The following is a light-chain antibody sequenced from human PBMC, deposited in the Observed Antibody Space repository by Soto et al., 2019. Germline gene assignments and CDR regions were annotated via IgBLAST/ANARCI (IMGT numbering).Light chain of an antibody. J-gene: IGLJ3*02. CDR2: EVS. V-gene: IGLV2-14*01. CDR1: SSDVGAYNF. CDR3: SSYINSSTLV. Sequence: QSALTQAASVSGSPGQSITISCTATSSDVGAYNFVSWYQQHPGKAPKLMIYEVSNWPSGVSNRFSGSKSGNTASLTISGLQAEDEADYYCSSYINSSTLVFGGGTKLTVL.